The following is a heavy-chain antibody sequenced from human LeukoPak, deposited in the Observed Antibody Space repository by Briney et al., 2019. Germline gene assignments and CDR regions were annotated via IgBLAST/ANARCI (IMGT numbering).Heavy chain of an antibody. Sequence: GGSLRLSCAASGFTFSSAWMNWVRQAPGKGLEWVANIKQDGSEKYYVDSVKGRFTISRDNAKNSLYLQMNSLRAEDTAVYYCARDPPRRWGQGTLVTVSS. CDR1: GFTFSSAW. CDR3: ARDPPRR. CDR2: IKQDGSEK. V-gene: IGHV3-7*01. J-gene: IGHJ4*02.